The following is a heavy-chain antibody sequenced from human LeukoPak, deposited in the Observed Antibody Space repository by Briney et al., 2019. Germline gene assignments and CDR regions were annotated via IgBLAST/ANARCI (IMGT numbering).Heavy chain of an antibody. D-gene: IGHD4-11*01. CDR1: GFTFSSYA. V-gene: IGHV3-23*01. J-gene: IGHJ4*02. CDR2: VSGSGAHT. CDR3: ARDPNSFDY. Sequence: PGGSLRLSCAASGFTFSSYAMTWVRQAPGKGLQWVSAVSGSGAHTYYADSVKGRFTISRDNSRDTLYLQMNSLRAEDTAVYYCARDPNSFDYWGQGTLVTVSS.